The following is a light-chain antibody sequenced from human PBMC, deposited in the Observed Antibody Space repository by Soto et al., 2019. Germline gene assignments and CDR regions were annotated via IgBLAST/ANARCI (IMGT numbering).Light chain of an antibody. Sequence: EILLTQSPATLSLSPGERATLSCRASQSVRSYVAWYPQRPGQAPRLLIYDASNRVAGIPARFSGSGSGTDFTLTISSLQPEDFAVYYCQQRSNWHLTFGGGTKVDIK. J-gene: IGKJ4*01. CDR3: QQRSNWHLT. CDR1: QSVRSY. CDR2: DAS. V-gene: IGKV3-11*01.